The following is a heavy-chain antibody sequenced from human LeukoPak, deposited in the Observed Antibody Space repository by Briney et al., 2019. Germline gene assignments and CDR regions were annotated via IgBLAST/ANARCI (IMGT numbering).Heavy chain of an antibody. CDR1: GFSFGDYA. J-gene: IGHJ4*02. Sequence: GGSLRLSCTASGFSFGDYAMSWFRQAPGKGLEWVSAISGSGGSTYYADSVKGRFTISRDNSKNTLYLQMNSLRAEDTAVYYCARGQLVLFYWGQGALVTVSS. V-gene: IGHV3-23*01. CDR3: ARGQLVLFY. CDR2: ISGSGGST. D-gene: IGHD6-6*01.